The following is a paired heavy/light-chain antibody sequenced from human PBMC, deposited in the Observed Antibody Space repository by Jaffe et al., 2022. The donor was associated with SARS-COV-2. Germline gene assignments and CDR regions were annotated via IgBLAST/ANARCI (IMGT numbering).Light chain of an antibody. CDR3: QQYGGTSIA. J-gene: IGKJ4*01. CDR2: GES. CDR1: QSVSTSY. V-gene: IGKV3-20*01. Sequence: VLTQSPGTLSLSPGERATLSCRASQSVSTSYLAWYQQRPGQAPRLLIYGESRRATGIPDRFRASGSGTDFTLTISRLDPEDFAVYYCQQYGGTSIAFGGGTKVEIK.
Heavy chain of an antibody. Sequence: VQLVESGGGLVQPGRSLRLSCAASGFTFHDYGMHWVRQAPGKGLEWVSSISWNSDTIGYAGSVQGRFTISRDNAKNSLYLQMNNLRADDTALYYCTKDEGGWGGSNEHWGQGTLVTVSS. V-gene: IGHV3-9*01. J-gene: IGHJ4*02. D-gene: IGHD2-15*01. CDR2: ISWNSDTI. CDR1: GFTFHDYG. CDR3: TKDEGGWGGSNEH.